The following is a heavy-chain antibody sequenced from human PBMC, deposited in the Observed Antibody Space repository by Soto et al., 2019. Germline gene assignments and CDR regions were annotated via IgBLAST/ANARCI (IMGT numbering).Heavy chain of an antibody. J-gene: IGHJ6*02. CDR3: ARGTVMTATVNYGLDV. V-gene: IGHV4-59*01. D-gene: IGHD5-18*01. Sequence: SETLSLTCTVSGGSLSGYFWSWIRQPPGKGLEWIGYIYYSGSTNYTPSLKSRVTMSVDTSKNQISLKLRSVTAADTAVYYCARGTVMTATVNYGLDVWGQGTTVTVSS. CDR2: IYYSGST. CDR1: GGSLSGYF.